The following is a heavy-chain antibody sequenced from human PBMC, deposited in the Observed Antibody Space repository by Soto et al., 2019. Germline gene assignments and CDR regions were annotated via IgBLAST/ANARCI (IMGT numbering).Heavy chain of an antibody. CDR1: GFTFSIYA. V-gene: IGHV3-23*01. Sequence: VQLLESGGGLVQPGGSLRLSCEASGFTFSIYAMNWVRQAPGKGLEWVSVISGSGGRTYYADSVKGRFTMSRDNSKNTLYLQMNSLRVDDTAVYYCAKEVVVESAGRSHYYYYGLDVWGQGTTVTVSS. CDR3: AKEVVVESAGRSHYYYYGLDV. CDR2: ISGSGGRT. D-gene: IGHD2-2*01. J-gene: IGHJ6*02.